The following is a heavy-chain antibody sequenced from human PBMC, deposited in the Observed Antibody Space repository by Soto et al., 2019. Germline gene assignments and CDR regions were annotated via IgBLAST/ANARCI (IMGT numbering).Heavy chain of an antibody. CDR3: ARDLSSCSSARCYSFYYGVDV. D-gene: IGHD2-2*01. CDR2: INSDGSRT. CDR1: GFNFSRFW. Sequence: EVQLVESGGGLVQPGGSLRLSCTASGFNFSRFWTHWVRQVPGRGLVWVSHINSDGSRTSYADSVNGRFTISRDNAKNTLYLQMNSLRAEDTAVYYCARDLSSCSSARCYSFYYGVDVWGQGTTVTVSS. J-gene: IGHJ6*02. V-gene: IGHV3-74*01.